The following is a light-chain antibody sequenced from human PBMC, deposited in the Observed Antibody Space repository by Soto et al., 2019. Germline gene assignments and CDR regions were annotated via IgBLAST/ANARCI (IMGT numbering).Light chain of an antibody. CDR1: QSVSSSY. CDR2: GAS. J-gene: IGKJ1*01. CDR3: QYYGSSGT. Sequence: EIVLTQSPGTLSLSPGERATLSCRASQSVSSSYIAWYQQKRGQAPRRLIYGASIRATGIPDRFSGSGSGTDFTLTISRLEPADFAVYYCQYYGSSGTFGQGTKVDIK. V-gene: IGKV3-20*01.